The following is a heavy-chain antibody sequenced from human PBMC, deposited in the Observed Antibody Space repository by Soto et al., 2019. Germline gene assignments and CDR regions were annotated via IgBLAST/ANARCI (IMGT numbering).Heavy chain of an antibody. J-gene: IGHJ4*02. CDR3: ARPSRDGYNTYYFDY. CDR2: IYPGDSDT. Sequence: GESLKISCKGSGYSFTSSWIGWVRQMPGKGLEWMGIIYPGDSDTRYSPSFQGQVTISADKSISTAYLQWSSLKASDTAMYYCARPSRDGYNTYYFDYWGQGTLVTVSS. CDR1: GYSFTSSW. D-gene: IGHD5-12*01. V-gene: IGHV5-51*01.